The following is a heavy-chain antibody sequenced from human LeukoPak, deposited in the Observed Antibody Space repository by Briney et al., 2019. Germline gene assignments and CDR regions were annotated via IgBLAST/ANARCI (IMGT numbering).Heavy chain of an antibody. CDR3: ARRVGVPNNWFDP. V-gene: IGHV4-39*07. Sequence: XWIRQPXGXXLEXIGSIYYSGSTYYNPSLKSRVTISVDTSKNQFSLKLSSVTAADTAVYYCARRVGVPNNWFDPWGQGTLVTVSS. J-gene: IGHJ5*02. CDR2: IYYSGST. D-gene: IGHD2-15*01.